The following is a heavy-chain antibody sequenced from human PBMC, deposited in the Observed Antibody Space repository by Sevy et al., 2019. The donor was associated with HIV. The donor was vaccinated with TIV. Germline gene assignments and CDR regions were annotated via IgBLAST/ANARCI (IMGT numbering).Heavy chain of an antibody. V-gene: IGHV3-48*03. Sequence: GGSLRLSCAASGFHFNSYEMNWVRQAPGKGLEWVSYISSGGDTMYYADSVKGRFTISRDNAKNSLYLQMNSLRAEDTALYYCAREGLGGHHTSLDYWGQGTLVTVSS. CDR2: ISSGGDTM. CDR3: AREGLGGHHTSLDY. J-gene: IGHJ4*01. CDR1: GFHFNSYE. D-gene: IGHD2-15*01.